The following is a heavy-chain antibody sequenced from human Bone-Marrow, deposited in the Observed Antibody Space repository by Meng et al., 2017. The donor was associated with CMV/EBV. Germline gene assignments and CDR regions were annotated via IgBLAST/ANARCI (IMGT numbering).Heavy chain of an antibody. CDR3: AKVRPPNGSGYYFDY. CDR2: IWYDGSNK. Sequence: GGSLRLSCAASGFTFSSYGMHWVRQAPGKGLEWVAVIWYDGSNKYYADSVKGRFTISRDNSKNTLYLQMNSLRAEDTAVYYCAKVRPPNGSGYYFDYGGQGTLVTV. J-gene: IGHJ4*02. D-gene: IGHD3-3*01. V-gene: IGHV3-33*06. CDR1: GFTFSSYG.